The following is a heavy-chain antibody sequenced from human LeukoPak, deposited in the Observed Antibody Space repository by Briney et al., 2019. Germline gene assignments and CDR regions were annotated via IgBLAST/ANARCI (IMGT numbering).Heavy chain of an antibody. J-gene: IGHJ3*02. Sequence: SETLSLTCTVSGGSISSGGYYWSWIRQPPGKGLEWIGYIYHSGSTYYNPSLKSRVTISVDRSKNQFSLKLSSVTAADTAVYYCATEGRRRDGYNSTPIWGQGTMVTVSS. V-gene: IGHV4-30-2*02. CDR2: IYHSGST. CDR1: GGSISSGGYY. D-gene: IGHD5-24*01. CDR3: ATEGRRRDGYNSTPI.